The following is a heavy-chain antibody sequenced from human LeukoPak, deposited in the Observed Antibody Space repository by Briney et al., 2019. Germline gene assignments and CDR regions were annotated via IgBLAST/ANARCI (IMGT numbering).Heavy chain of an antibody. CDR2: INGDGGRT. CDR3: AKGMYYFDSSGYSSPIDY. CDR1: GFTFDDYP. Sequence: GGSLRLSCAVSGFTFDDYPMHWVRQGPGKGLEWVSLINGDGGRTYYVDSVKGRFTISRDNSKNSLYLQMNSLRTEDTALYYCAKGMYYFDSSGYSSPIDYWGEGTLVTVSS. D-gene: IGHD3-22*01. V-gene: IGHV3-43*02. J-gene: IGHJ4*02.